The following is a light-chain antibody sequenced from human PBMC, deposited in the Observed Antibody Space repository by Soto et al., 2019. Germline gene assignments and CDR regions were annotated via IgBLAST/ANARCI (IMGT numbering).Light chain of an antibody. Sequence: DIQMTQSPASLSASVGDRVTITCRARQSINSYLNWYQQKPGKAPKLLIYKASSLQSGVPSRFSGSGSGTEFTLTISSLQPEDFATYYCQQLNSYLTFGQGTRLEI. V-gene: IGKV1-9*01. CDR2: KAS. CDR1: QSINSY. CDR3: QQLNSYLT. J-gene: IGKJ5*01.